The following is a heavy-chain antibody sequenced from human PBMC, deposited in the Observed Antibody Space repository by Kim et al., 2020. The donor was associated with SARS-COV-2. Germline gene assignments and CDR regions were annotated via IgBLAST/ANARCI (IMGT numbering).Heavy chain of an antibody. J-gene: IGHJ4*01. D-gene: IGHD3-10*01. CDR2: ITSSGGNT. V-gene: IGHV3-23*01. Sequence: GGSLRLSCAASGFTFSSYAMSWVRQAPGKGLEWVSSITSSGGNTYYADSVKGRFTMSRDNSKNTIYLQMNSLRAEDTAVYSCAKAGPYGSGTMGDFDYWG. CDR1: GFTFSSYA. CDR3: AKAGPYGSGTMGDFDY.